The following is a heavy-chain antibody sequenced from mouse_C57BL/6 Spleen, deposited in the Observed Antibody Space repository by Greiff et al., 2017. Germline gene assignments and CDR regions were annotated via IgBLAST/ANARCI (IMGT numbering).Heavy chain of an antibody. D-gene: IGHD4-1*01. CDR1: GYTFTDYY. CDR2: INPNNGGT. Sequence: VQLQQSGPELVKPGASVKISCKASGYTFTDYYMNWVKQSHGKSLEWIGDINPNNGGTSYNQKFKGKATLTGDKSSSTAYMELRSLTSEDSAVYYCARLGDSHPFAYWGQGTLVTVSA. V-gene: IGHV1-26*01. CDR3: ARLGDSHPFAY. J-gene: IGHJ3*01.